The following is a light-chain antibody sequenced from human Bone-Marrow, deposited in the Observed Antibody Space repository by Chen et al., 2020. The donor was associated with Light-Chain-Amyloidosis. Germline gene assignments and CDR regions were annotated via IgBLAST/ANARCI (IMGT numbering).Light chain of an antibody. V-gene: IGLV3-25*03. Sequence: SYELTQPPSVSVSPGQTARITCSGDDLPTKYAYWYQQKPGQAPVQVIQRDTERPSGISERFSGSSSGTTATLIISGVQAEDEADYHCQSADSSGTYEVIFGGGTKLTVL. CDR2: RDT. CDR3: QSADSSGTYEVI. CDR1: DLPTKY. J-gene: IGLJ2*01.